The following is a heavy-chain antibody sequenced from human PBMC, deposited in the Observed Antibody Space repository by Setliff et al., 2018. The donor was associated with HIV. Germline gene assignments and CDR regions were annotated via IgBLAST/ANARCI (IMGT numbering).Heavy chain of an antibody. V-gene: IGHV3-21*01. CDR1: GFTFSSYS. D-gene: IGHD3-16*02. Sequence: PGGSLRLSCAASGFTFSSYSMNWVRQAPGKGLEWVSSITNTSDYISYGDSVKGRFTISRDNAKNSLYLEMNSLRVEDTAVYYCARELYREWDYWGQGTLVTVSS. J-gene: IGHJ4*02. CDR3: ARELYREWDY. CDR2: ITNTSDYI.